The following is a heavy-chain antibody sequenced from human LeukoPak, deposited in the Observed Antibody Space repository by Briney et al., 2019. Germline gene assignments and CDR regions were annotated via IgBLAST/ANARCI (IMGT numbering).Heavy chain of an antibody. CDR1: GFTFSSYG. CDR2: IWYDGSNK. Sequence: TGGSLRLSCAASGFTFSSYGMHWVRQAPGKGLEWVAVIWYDGSNKYYADSVKGRFTISRDNSKNTLYLQMNSLRAEDTAAYYCARDQARVQWLVQDYWGQGTLVTVSS. CDR3: ARDQARVQWLVQDY. J-gene: IGHJ4*02. D-gene: IGHD6-19*01. V-gene: IGHV3-33*01.